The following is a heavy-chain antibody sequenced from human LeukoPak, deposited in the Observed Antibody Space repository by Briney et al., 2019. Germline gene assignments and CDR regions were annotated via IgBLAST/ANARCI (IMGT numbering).Heavy chain of an antibody. J-gene: IGHJ4*02. Sequence: GGSLRLSCAASGFTFSSYGIHWVRQAPGKGLEWVAFIRHDGSNKYYADSVKGRFTISRDNFKNTLNLQMNTLRPKDTSVYYCARTYSGYEYYFDYWGQGTLVTVSS. CDR2: IRHDGSNK. D-gene: IGHD5-12*01. V-gene: IGHV3-30*02. CDR3: ARTYSGYEYYFDY. CDR1: GFTFSSYG.